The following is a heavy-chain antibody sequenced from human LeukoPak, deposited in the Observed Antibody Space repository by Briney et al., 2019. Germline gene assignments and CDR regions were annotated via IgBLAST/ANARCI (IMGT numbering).Heavy chain of an antibody. CDR2: INHSGST. D-gene: IGHD4-17*01. CDR1: GGSFSGYY. CDR3: ARGRTTTVTTKFVNY. Sequence: SETLSLTCAVYGGSFSGYYWSWIRQPPGKGLEWMGEINHSGSTNYNPSLKSRVTISVDTSKKQFSLKLSSVTAADTAVYYCARGRTTTVTTKFVNYWGQGTLVTVSS. J-gene: IGHJ4*02. V-gene: IGHV4-34*01.